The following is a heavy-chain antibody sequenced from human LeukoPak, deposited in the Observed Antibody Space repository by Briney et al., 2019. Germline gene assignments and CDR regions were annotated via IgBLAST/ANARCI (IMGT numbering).Heavy chain of an antibody. CDR1: GYTFTSYG. CDR2: ISAYNGNT. D-gene: IGHD6-19*01. Sequence: ASVKVSCKASGYTFTSYGISWVRQAPGQGLEWVGWISAYNGNTNYAQKLQGRVTMTTDTSTSTAYMELRSLRSDDTAVYYCARYPFRGVRRGWSKHFDYWGQGTLVTVSS. V-gene: IGHV1-18*01. CDR3: ARYPFRGVRRGWSKHFDY. J-gene: IGHJ4*02.